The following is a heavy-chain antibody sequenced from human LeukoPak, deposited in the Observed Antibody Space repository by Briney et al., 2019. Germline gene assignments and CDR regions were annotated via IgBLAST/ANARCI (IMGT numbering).Heavy chain of an antibody. CDR2: MNPNSGNT. CDR3: ARGGGRYFDWSYYYYYYYMDV. J-gene: IGHJ6*03. CDR1: GYTFTSYD. D-gene: IGHD3-9*01. Sequence: ASVKVSCKASGYTFTSYDINWVRQATGQGLEWMGWMNPNSGNTGYAQKFQGRVTMTRNTSISTAYMELSSLRSEDTAVYYCARGGGRYFDWSYYYYYYYMDVWGKGTTVTISS. V-gene: IGHV1-8*01.